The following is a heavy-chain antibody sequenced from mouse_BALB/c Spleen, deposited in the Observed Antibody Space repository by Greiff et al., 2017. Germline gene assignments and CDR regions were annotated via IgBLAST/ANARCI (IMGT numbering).Heavy chain of an antibody. Sequence: VQLKESGPELVKPGASVKIPCKASGYTFTDYNMDWVKQSHGKSLEWIGDINPNNGGTIYNQKFKGKATLTVDKSSSTAYMELRSLTSEDTAVYYCARWAHFDYWGQGTTLTVSS. J-gene: IGHJ2*01. CDR2: INPNNGGT. V-gene: IGHV1-18*01. CDR3: ARWAHFDY. CDR1: GYTFTDYN.